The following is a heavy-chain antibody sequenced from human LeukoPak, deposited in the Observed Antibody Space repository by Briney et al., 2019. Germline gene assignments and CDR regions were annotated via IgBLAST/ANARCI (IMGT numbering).Heavy chain of an antibody. CDR1: GGSISSSNW. J-gene: IGHJ4*02. CDR2: IYYSGST. CDR3: ARERVDYDSIIDY. Sequence: SGTLSLTCAVSGGSISSSNWWSWVRQPPGKGLEWIGYIYYSGSTNYNPSLKSRVTISVDTSKNQFSLKLSSVTAADTAVYYCARERVDYDSIIDYWGQGTLVTVSS. V-gene: IGHV4-4*02. D-gene: IGHD3-22*01.